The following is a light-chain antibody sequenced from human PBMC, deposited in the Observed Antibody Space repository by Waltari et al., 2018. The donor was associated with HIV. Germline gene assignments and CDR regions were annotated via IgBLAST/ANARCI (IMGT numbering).Light chain of an antibody. V-gene: IGLV1-40*01. CDR3: QSYDNNLSCGV. Sequence: QSVLTQPPSVSGAPGQGVTISCIGSWSNIGASYGVHWYQHLPGKAPKVVIYDDTNRPSGVPDRFSGSKSGTSASLAITGLQAEDEADYYCQSYDNNLSCGVFGGGTKLTVL. CDR1: WSNIGASYG. CDR2: DDT. J-gene: IGLJ3*02.